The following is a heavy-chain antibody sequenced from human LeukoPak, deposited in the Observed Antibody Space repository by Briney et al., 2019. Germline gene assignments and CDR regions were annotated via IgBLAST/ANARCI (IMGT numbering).Heavy chain of an antibody. J-gene: IGHJ6*02. CDR1: GGSFSDYF. Sequence: SETPSLTCAVYGGSFSDYFWGWIRQPPGKGLEWIGEINHSGRTYYNPSLKSRVTISVDTSKNQFSLNLSSVTAADTAVYYCARDVVVVPAAIHYGMDVWGQGTTVTVSS. V-gene: IGHV4-34*01. CDR2: INHSGRT. CDR3: ARDVVVVPAAIHYGMDV. D-gene: IGHD2-2*01.